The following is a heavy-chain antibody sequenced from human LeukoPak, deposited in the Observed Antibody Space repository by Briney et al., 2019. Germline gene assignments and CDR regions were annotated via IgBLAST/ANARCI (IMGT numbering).Heavy chain of an antibody. CDR2: INWNGDST. D-gene: IGHD3-22*01. J-gene: IGHJ4*02. CDR1: GFSLDDYG. Sequence: GGSLRLSCAAPGFSLDDYGLTWVRQAPAKGLEWVSGINWNGDSTDYADSVKGRFTISRDNAKNSLYLQMNSLRAEDTALYSCARDLRVVITGSFDSWGQGTLVTVSS. CDR3: ARDLRVVITGSFDS. V-gene: IGHV3-20*04.